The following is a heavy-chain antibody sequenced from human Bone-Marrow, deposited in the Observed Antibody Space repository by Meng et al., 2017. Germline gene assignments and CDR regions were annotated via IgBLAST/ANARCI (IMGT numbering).Heavy chain of an antibody. Sequence: KVSCKGSGYSFTSYWIGWVRQMPGKGPEWMGIIYPGDSDTRYSPSFQGQVTISADKSISTAYLQWSSLKASDTAMYYCASNLKWRKHFQHWGQGTLVTVSS. CDR1: GYSFTSYW. D-gene: IGHD2-15*01. V-gene: IGHV5-51*01. CDR2: IYPGDSDT. J-gene: IGHJ1*01. CDR3: ASNLKWRKHFQH.